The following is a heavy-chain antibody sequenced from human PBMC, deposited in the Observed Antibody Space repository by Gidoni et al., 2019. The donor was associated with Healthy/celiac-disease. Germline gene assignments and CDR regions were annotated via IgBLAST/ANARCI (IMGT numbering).Heavy chain of an antibody. CDR2: INAGNGNT. CDR1: GYTFTSYA. D-gene: IGHD3-10*01. J-gene: IGHJ6*02. V-gene: IGHV1-3*01. CDR3: ARDRITMVRGVIAPRGMDV. Sequence: QVQLVQSGAEVKKPGASVKVSCKASGYTFTSYAMHWVRQAPGQRLEWMGWINAGNGNTKYSQKFQGRVTITRDTSASTAYMELSSLRSEDTAVYYCARDRITMVRGVIAPRGMDVWGQGTTVTVSS.